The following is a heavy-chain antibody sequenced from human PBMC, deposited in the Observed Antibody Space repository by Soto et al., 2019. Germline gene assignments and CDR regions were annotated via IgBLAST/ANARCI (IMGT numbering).Heavy chain of an antibody. D-gene: IGHD6-6*01. CDR3: ARNGTYSSSLSQYSGMDV. CDR1: GGTFANFI. Sequence: SVKVSCKASGGTFANFIMNWVRQTPGQGLEWMGGIVPMFGTATYAEKFKGRVTISATESTSTAYMELTSLRSEDTAVYYCARNGTYSSSLSQYSGMDVWGQGTTVTVSS. CDR2: IVPMFGTA. V-gene: IGHV1-69*13. J-gene: IGHJ6*02.